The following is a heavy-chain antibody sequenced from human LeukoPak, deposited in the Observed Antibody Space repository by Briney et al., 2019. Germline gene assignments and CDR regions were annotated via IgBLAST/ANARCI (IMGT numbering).Heavy chain of an antibody. J-gene: IGHJ4*02. CDR2: ISSSSSYI. D-gene: IGHD3-10*01. CDR1: GFTFSIYS. CDR3: ARDPFGGY. Sequence: GGSLTLSCAASGFTFSIYSMHWVRQPPGKGLEWVSSISSSSSYIYYLDSVTGRFTISHDNATNFLYLQMNSLRAQDRAVLYCARDPFGGYWGQGNLVTVSS. V-gene: IGHV3-21*01.